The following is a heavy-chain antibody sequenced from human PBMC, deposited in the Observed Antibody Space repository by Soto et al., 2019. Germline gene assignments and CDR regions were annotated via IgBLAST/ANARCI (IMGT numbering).Heavy chain of an antibody. Sequence: PSETLSLTCAVSGYSISSGYYWAWIRQPPGKGLEWVGSIYHSGSTYYKPSLKSRVTISVDTSKNQLSLKLRTVSAAETAVYYCGRVPGDLGYYFDYWGQGTLVTVSS. D-gene: IGHD3-16*01. CDR3: GRVPGDLGYYFDY. CDR2: IYHSGST. V-gene: IGHV4-38-2*01. J-gene: IGHJ4*02. CDR1: GYSISSGYY.